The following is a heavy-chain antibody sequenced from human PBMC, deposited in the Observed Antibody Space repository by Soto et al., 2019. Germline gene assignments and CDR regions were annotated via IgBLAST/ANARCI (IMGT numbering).Heavy chain of an antibody. D-gene: IGHD3-10*01. Sequence: EVQLVESGGGLVQPGGSLRLSCAAFGFTYNSYDMIWVRQVTGKGLEWIASMGGAGAREYSGSVKGRFIISRDNAKNSRYLQMDSLRVADTGVYYCTRATFGVGMDLWGRGTPVTVSS. V-gene: IGHV3-13*01. J-gene: IGHJ6*02. CDR1: GFTYNSYD. CDR2: MGGAGAR. CDR3: TRATFGVGMDL.